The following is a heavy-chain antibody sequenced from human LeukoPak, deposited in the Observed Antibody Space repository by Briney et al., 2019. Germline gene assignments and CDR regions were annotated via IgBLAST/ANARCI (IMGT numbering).Heavy chain of an antibody. CDR1: GVSISSYY. J-gene: IGHJ6*02. CDR3: ARLIVGATRYYYGMDV. CDR2: IYSSGST. D-gene: IGHD1-26*01. V-gene: IGHV4-4*07. Sequence: PSETLSLTCTVSGVSISSYYWSWLRQPAGEGLEWVGRIYSSGSTNYNPSLKSRVTMSVETSKNQFSLKLSSVTAADTAVYYCARLIVGATRYYYGMDVWGQGTTVTVSS.